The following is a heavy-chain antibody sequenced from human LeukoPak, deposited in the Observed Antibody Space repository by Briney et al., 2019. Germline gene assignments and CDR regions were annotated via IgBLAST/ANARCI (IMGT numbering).Heavy chain of an antibody. D-gene: IGHD3-22*01. V-gene: IGHV3-21*01. CDR2: ISSSSSYI. Sequence: GGSLRLSCAASGFTFSSYSMNWVRRAPGKGLEWVSSISSSSSYIYYADSVKGRFTISRDNAKNSLYLQMNSLRAEDTAVYYCARGHSSGYYYDFDYWGQGTLVTVSS. J-gene: IGHJ4*02. CDR1: GFTFSSYS. CDR3: ARGHSSGYYYDFDY.